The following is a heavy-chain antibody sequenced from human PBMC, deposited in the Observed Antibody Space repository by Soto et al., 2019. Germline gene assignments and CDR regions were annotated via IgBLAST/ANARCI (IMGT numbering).Heavy chain of an antibody. Sequence: ASVKVSCKASGYTFTSYDINWVRQATGQGLEWMGRMNPNSGNTGYAQKFQGRVTMTRNTSISTAYMELSSLRSEDTAVYYCARSGLITRTTTYYYYYYLDVWGKGTTVIV. V-gene: IGHV1-8*01. J-gene: IGHJ6*03. CDR3: ARSGLITRTTTYYYYYYLDV. D-gene: IGHD1-7*01. CDR2: MNPNSGNT. CDR1: GYTFTSYD.